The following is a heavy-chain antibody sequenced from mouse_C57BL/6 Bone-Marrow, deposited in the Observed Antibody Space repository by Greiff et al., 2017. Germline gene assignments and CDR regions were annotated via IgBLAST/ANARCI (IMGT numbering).Heavy chain of an antibody. J-gene: IGHJ1*03. CDR3: ARGEDHPRDWYCDV. V-gene: IGHV1-69*01. CDR2: IDPSDSYT. CDR1: GYTFTSYW. Sequence: QVQLKQPGAELVMPGASVKLSCKASGYTFTSYWMHWVKQRPGQGLEWIGEIDPSDSYTNYNQKFKGKSTLTVEKSSSTAYMQLSSLTSEDSAVYYCARGEDHPRDWYCDVWGTGTTVTVSS.